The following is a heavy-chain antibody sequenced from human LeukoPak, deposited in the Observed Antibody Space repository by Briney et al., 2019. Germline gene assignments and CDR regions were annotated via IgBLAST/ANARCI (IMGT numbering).Heavy chain of an antibody. D-gene: IGHD2-21*02. V-gene: IGHV3-49*04. CDR1: GFTFSSYE. CDR2: IRSKAYGGTT. Sequence: GGSLRLSCAASGFTFSSYEMNWVRQAPGKGLEWVGFIRSKAYGGTTEYAASVKGRFTISRDDSKSIAYLQMNSLKTEDTAVYYCTRARVVTDYWGQGTLVTVSS. CDR3: TRARVVTDY. J-gene: IGHJ4*02.